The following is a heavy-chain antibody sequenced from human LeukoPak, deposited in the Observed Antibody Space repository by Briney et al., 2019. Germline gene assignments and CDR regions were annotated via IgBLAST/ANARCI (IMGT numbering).Heavy chain of an antibody. D-gene: IGHD6-13*01. V-gene: IGHV3-33*01. CDR2: IWYDGSNK. Sequence: PGRSLRLSCAASGFTFSSYGMHWARQAPGKGLEWVASIWYDGSNKYYADSVKGRFTISRDNSKNTLYLQMNSLRAEDTAVYYCARDTSSPTWGQGAMVTVSS. CDR3: ARDTSSPT. CDR1: GFTFSSYG. J-gene: IGHJ3*01.